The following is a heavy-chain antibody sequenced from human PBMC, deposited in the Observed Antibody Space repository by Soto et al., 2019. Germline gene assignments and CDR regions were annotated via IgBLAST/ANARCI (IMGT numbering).Heavy chain of an antibody. D-gene: IGHD3-10*01. V-gene: IGHV4-31*03. J-gene: IGHJ5*02. CDR3: ARDHAWFGEFNWFDP. CDR1: XXSXXSGGYY. Sequence: LXLTXTVSXXSXXSGGYYWSWXRQQPGKGLEWIGYIYYSGSTYYNPSLKSRVTISVDTSKNQFSLKLSSVTAADTAVYYCARDHAWFGEFNWFDPWGQGTLVTVSS. CDR2: IYYSGST.